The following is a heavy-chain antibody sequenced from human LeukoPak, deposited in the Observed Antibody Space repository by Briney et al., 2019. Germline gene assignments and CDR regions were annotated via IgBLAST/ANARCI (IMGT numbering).Heavy chain of an antibody. CDR1: GFTFSSYW. J-gene: IGHJ2*01. Sequence: GGSLRLSCAASGFTFSSYWMSLVRQAPGKGLEWVANIKQDGSEKYYVDSVKGRFTISRDNAKNSLYLQMNSLRAEDTAVYYCARYYYDSSGYPSYWYFDLWGRGTLVTVSS. CDR3: ARYYYDSSGYPSYWYFDL. CDR2: IKQDGSEK. V-gene: IGHV3-7*01. D-gene: IGHD3-22*01.